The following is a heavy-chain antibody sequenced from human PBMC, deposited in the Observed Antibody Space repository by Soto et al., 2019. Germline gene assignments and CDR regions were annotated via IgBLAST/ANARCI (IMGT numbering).Heavy chain of an antibody. CDR2: IYYSGST. CDR3: ARRLYCSGGSCYGPSSSVPWFDP. V-gene: IGHV4-59*08. CDR1: GGSISSYY. Sequence: PSETLCLTCTVSGGSISSYYWSWIRQPPGKGLEWIGYIYYSGSTNYNPSLKSRVTISVDTSKNQFSLKLSSVTAADTAVYYCARRLYCSGGSCYGPSSSVPWFDPWGQGTLVTVSS. D-gene: IGHD2-15*01. J-gene: IGHJ5*02.